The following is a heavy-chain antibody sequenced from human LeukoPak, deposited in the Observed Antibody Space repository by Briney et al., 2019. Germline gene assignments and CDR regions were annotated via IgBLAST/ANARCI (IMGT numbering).Heavy chain of an antibody. CDR3: AREGDSSGWYMDFDY. J-gene: IGHJ4*02. Sequence: ASVKVSCKASGYTFTSYYMHWVRQAPGQGLEWMGIINPSGGSTSYAQKFQGRVTMTRDTTTSIVYMELSSLRSEDTAVYYCAREGDSSGWYMDFDYWGQGTLVTVSS. V-gene: IGHV1-46*01. CDR2: INPSGGST. D-gene: IGHD6-19*01. CDR1: GYTFTSYY.